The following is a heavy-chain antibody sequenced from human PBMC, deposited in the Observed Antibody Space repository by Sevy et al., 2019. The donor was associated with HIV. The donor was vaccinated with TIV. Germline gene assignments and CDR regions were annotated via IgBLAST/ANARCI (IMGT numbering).Heavy chain of an antibody. CDR3: ARSYSTSWYSSFDY. CDR2: IGTSGTYI. CDR1: GFIFSSYS. D-gene: IGHD6-13*01. J-gene: IGHJ4*02. V-gene: IGHV3-21*01. Sequence: GESLKISCAVSGFIFSSYSMNWVRQAPGKGLEWVSFIGTSGTYIYYADSVKGRFTISRDNAKNSLYLQMNRLRAEDTAVYYCARSYSTSWYSSFDYWGQGTPVTVSS.